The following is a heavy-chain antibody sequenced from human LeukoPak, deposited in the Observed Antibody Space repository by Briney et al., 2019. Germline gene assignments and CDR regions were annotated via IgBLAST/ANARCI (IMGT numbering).Heavy chain of an antibody. CDR3: ASIVVVPAARGPYYYYYGMDV. J-gene: IGHJ6*02. CDR2: IIPILGIA. V-gene: IGHV1-69*04. D-gene: IGHD2-2*01. CDR1: GFTFSSYA. Sequence: GGSLRLSCAASGFTFSSYAMSWVRQAPGQGLEWMGRIIPILGIANYAQKFQGRVTITADKSTSTAYMELSSLRSEDTAVYYCASIVVVPAARGPYYYYYGMDVWGQGTTVTVSS.